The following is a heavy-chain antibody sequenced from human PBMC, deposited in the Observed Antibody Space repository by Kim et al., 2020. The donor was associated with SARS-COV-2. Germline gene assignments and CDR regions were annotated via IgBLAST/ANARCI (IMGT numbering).Heavy chain of an antibody. Sequence: PSFQGQVTISADKSISTAYLQWSSLKASDTAMYYCARLPMTPHSGRYFDYWGQGTLVTVSS. CDR3: ARLPMTPHSGRYFDY. J-gene: IGHJ4*02. D-gene: IGHD3-10*01. V-gene: IGHV5-51*01.